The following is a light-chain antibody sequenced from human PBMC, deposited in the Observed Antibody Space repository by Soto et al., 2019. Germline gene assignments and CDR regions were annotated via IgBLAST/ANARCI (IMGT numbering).Light chain of an antibody. CDR2: GAS. Sequence: EIVLTQSPGTLSLSPGERATLSCRASQSVSSIYLAWYQQKPGQAPRLLIYGASNRATGIPDRFGGSGSGTDFTLTISRLEPEDFAVYYCQQYGSSPITFGQGTRLEIK. J-gene: IGKJ5*01. CDR3: QQYGSSPIT. CDR1: QSVSSIY. V-gene: IGKV3-20*01.